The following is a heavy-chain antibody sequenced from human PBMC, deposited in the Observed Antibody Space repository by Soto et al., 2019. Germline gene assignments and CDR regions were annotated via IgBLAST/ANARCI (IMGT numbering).Heavy chain of an antibody. CDR2: INKDATT. D-gene: IGHD3-3*01. CDR3: AREDFWSFA. J-gene: IGHJ5*02. CDR1: GFSLSRAW. V-gene: IGHV3-74*01. Sequence: EVQLAESGGGFVEPGGSLRLSCVVSGFSLSRAWMDWVRQVPGKGLVWVSRINKDATTTYADSVKGRFTMSRDTAKNTRYLQMNSLRAEDTALYYCAREDFWSFAWGQGTLVTVSS.